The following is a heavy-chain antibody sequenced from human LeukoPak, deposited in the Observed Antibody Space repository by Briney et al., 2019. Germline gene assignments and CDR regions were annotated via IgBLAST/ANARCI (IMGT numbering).Heavy chain of an antibody. Sequence: GGSLRLSCAASGFTFSSYGMHWVRQAPGKGLEWVAVIWYDGSNKYYADSVKGRFTISRDNPKNTLYLQMNSLRAEDTAVYYCARDRVTIFGDAFDIWGQGTMVTVSS. CDR2: IWYDGSNK. V-gene: IGHV3-33*01. CDR3: ARDRVTIFGDAFDI. D-gene: IGHD3-3*01. CDR1: GFTFSSYG. J-gene: IGHJ3*02.